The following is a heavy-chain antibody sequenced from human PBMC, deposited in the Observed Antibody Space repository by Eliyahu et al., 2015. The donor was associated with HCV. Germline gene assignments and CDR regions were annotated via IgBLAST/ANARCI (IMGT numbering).Heavy chain of an antibody. J-gene: IGHJ5*02. CDR1: GGSITTYY. CDR3: ASGGGGIAVTGTGGWFDP. V-gene: IGHV4-59*01. D-gene: IGHD6-19*01. CDR2: IHYRGGT. Sequence: QVQLQESGPGLVKPSETLSLTCTVSGGSITTYYWTWIRQPPGKGLEWIGYIHYRGGTQSHPSLKSRVTISVDTSKNQFSLNLTSVTTADTAMYYCASGGGGIAVTGTGGWFDPWGQGTLVTVSS.